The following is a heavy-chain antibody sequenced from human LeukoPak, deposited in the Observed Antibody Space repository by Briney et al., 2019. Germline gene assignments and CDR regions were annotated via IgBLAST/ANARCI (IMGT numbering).Heavy chain of an antibody. D-gene: IGHD3-10*01. J-gene: IGHJ4*02. V-gene: IGHV3-23*01. CDR2: ISGSGGST. CDR1: GFTFSSYA. Sequence: GGSLSLSCAASGFTFSSYAMSWVRHAPGKGLEWVSAISGSGGSTYYADSVKGRFTISRDNSKNTLYLQMNSLRAEDTAVYYCAKDRGADDYFDYWGQGTLVTVSS. CDR3: AKDRGADDYFDY.